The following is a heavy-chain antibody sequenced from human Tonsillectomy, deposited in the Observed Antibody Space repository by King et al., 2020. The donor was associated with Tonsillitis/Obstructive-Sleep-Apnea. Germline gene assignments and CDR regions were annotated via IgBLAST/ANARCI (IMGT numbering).Heavy chain of an antibody. Sequence: QLQESGPGLVKPSETLSLTCIVSGGSISSKSYYWGWIRQPPRKGLEWIGRIYYSGSTYYNPSLKSRVTISVDTSKNQCSLKLSFVNAADTAVYYCASRSSSGWYNWFDPWGQGTLVTVSS. J-gene: IGHJ5*02. CDR3: ASRSSSGWYNWFDP. CDR2: IYYSGST. CDR1: GGSISSKSYY. D-gene: IGHD6-19*01. V-gene: IGHV4-39*01.